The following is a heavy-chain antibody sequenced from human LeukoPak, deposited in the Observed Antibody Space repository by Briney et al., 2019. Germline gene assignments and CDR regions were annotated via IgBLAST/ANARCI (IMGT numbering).Heavy chain of an antibody. J-gene: IGHJ3*02. CDR3: TTYNSRDAFDI. V-gene: IGHV3-15*01. Sequence: GGSLRLSCVASGFTVSNAWMSWVRQAPGKGLEWVGRIKSKGDGGTTDHAAPVKGRFYISRDDSKNTLNLQMNSLKTEDTAVYYCTTYNSRDAFDIWGQGTMVTVSS. CDR2: IKSKGDGGTT. CDR1: GFTVSNAW. D-gene: IGHD2/OR15-2a*01.